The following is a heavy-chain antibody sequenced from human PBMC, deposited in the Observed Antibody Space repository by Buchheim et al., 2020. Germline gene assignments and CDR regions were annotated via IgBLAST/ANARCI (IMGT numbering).Heavy chain of an antibody. CDR3: ARDNYYDSSGYYYLDEYYFDY. J-gene: IGHJ4*02. V-gene: IGHV1-69*08. D-gene: IGHD3-22*01. CDR1: GGTFSSYT. CDR2: IIPILGIA. Sequence: QVQLVQSGAEVKKPGSSVKVSCKASGGTFSSYTISWVRQAPGQGLEWMGRIIPILGIANYAQKFQGRVTITADKSTSTAYMELSRLRSEDTAVYYCARDNYYDSSGYYYLDEYYFDYWGQGTL.